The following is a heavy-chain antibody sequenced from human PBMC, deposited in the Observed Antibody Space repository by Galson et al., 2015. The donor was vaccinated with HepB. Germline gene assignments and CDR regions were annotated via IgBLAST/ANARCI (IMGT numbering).Heavy chain of an antibody. Sequence: ETLSLTCTVSGGPISSSSYHWAWIRQPPGKGLEWIGSIRDSGTTYYNPSLKSRVAISVDTSKNQFSLRLISVTATDTALYYCARHPSQNWFDPWGQGTLVTVSS. CDR2: IRDSGTT. J-gene: IGHJ5*02. CDR1: GGPISSSSYH. CDR3: ARHPSQNWFDP. V-gene: IGHV4-39*01.